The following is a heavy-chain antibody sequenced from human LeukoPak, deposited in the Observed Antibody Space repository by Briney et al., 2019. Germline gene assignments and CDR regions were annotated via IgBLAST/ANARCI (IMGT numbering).Heavy chain of an antibody. J-gene: IGHJ5*02. V-gene: IGHV4-59*08. CDR3: ARTGIKYSSSYNWFDP. D-gene: IGHD6-13*01. CDR1: GGSFSGYY. Sequence: SETLSLTCAVYGGSFSGYYWSWIRQPPGKGLEWIGYIYYSGSANYNPSLKSRVTISVDTSKNQFSLKLSSVTAADTAVYYCARTGIKYSSSYNWFDPWGQGTLVTVSS. CDR2: IYYSGSA.